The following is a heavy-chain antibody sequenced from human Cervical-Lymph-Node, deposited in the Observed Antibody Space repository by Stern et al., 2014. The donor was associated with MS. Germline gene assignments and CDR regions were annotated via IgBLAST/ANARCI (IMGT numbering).Heavy chain of an antibody. CDR1: GFTFSNFA. CDR2: ISTDGSAT. V-gene: IGHV3-30-3*01. Sequence: VQLVESEGGVVQPGRSLRLSCAASGFTFSNFAMNWFRQSPDKGLQWLAAISTDGSATNYADSVKGRFTISRDNSKDTLYLEMNSLTTDDTAVFYCARDLGYWGQGTLVTVSS. CDR3: ARDLGY. J-gene: IGHJ4*02.